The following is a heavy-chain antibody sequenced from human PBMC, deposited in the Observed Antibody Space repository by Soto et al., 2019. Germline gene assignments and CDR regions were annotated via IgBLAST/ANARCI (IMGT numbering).Heavy chain of an antibody. CDR2: IKSKTDGGTT. Sequence: LRLSCAASGFTFSNARMNWVRQAPGKGLEWVGRIKSKTDGGTTDYAAPVKGRFTISRDDSKNTLYLQMNSLKTEDTAVYYCTTDPCSGWRDYWGQGTLVNVSS. J-gene: IGHJ4*02. D-gene: IGHD6-19*01. CDR1: GFTFSNAR. V-gene: IGHV3-15*07. CDR3: TTDPCSGWRDY.